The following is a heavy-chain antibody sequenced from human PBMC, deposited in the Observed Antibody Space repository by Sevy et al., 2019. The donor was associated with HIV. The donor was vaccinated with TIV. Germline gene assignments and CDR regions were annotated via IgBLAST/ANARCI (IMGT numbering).Heavy chain of an antibody. CDR1: KFTFTIYA. Sequence: GGSLRLSCAASKFTFTIYAMSWVRQAPGKGLEWVSAISGSGGSTYYADSVKGRFTISRDNSENTLYLQMNSLIAEDTAVYYCAKDPVPALDSGTVLAPFDYWGQGTLVTVSS. CDR3: AKDPVPALDSGTVLAPFDY. CDR2: ISGSGGST. V-gene: IGHV3-23*01. J-gene: IGHJ4*02. D-gene: IGHD1-26*01.